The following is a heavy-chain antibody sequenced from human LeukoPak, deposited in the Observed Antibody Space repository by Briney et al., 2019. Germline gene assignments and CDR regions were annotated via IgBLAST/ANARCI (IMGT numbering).Heavy chain of an antibody. V-gene: IGHV1-46*01. CDR1: GYTFTSYY. CDR2: INPSGSST. J-gene: IGHJ4*02. CDR3: ARGKALWFGD. Sequence: ASVKVSCKASGYTFTSYYMHWVRQAPGQGLEWMGLINPSGSSTSYAQKFQGRLSLTRDMSTSTDYMELSSLRSEDTAVYYCARGKALWFGDWGQGTLVTVSS. D-gene: IGHD3-10*01.